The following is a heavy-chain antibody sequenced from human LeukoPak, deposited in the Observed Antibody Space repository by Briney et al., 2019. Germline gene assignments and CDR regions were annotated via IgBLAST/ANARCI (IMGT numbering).Heavy chain of an antibody. J-gene: IGHJ5*02. CDR2: INPNSGGT. V-gene: IGHV1-2*02. CDR3: ARDVFADSSTHHKFDP. Sequence: ASVKVSCKASGYTFIDYYMHWVRQAPGQGLEWMGWINPNSGGTNYAEDFQDRVTMTRDTSISTAYMELNRLRSDDTAVYYCARDVFADSSTHHKFDPWGQGTLVTVSS. CDR1: GYTFIDYY. D-gene: IGHD3-10*02.